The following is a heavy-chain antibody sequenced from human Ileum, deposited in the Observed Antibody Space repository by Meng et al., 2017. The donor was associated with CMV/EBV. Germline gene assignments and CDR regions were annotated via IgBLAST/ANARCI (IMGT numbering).Heavy chain of an antibody. CDR2: VNPSGGSP. CDR1: GYTFSTHF. CDR3: AREMASTYFFDY. J-gene: IGHJ4*02. V-gene: IGHV1-46*01. D-gene: IGHD5-24*01. Sequence: SCKSSGYTFSTHFIHWLRQGPGQGLEWMGNVNPSGGSPTYAQRFQGRVTMTWDLSMSTVYMDLSSLTSEDTAIYYCAREMASTYFFDYWGQGTLVTVSS.